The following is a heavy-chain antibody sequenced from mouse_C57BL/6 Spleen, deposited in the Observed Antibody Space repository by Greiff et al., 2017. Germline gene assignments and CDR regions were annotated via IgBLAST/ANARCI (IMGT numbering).Heavy chain of an antibody. CDR3: ARGATAQATWFAY. V-gene: IGHV3-6*01. D-gene: IGHD3-2*02. CDR1: GYSITSGYY. J-gene: IGHJ3*01. CDR2: ISYDGSN. Sequence: VQLKESGPGLVKPSQSLSLTCSVTGYSITSGYYWNWIRQFPGNKLEWMGYISYDGSNNYNPSLKNRISITRDTSKNQFFLKLNSVTTEDTATYYCARGATAQATWFAYWGQGTLVTVSA.